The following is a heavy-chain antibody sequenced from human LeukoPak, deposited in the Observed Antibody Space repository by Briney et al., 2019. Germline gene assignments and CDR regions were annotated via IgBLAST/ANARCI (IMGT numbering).Heavy chain of an antibody. CDR3: AREMGTVTTPDY. J-gene: IGHJ4*02. CDR2: IKEDGSEI. V-gene: IGHV3-7*05. D-gene: IGHD4-17*01. CDR1: GFTFCSSW. Sequence: GGSLRLSCAASGFTFCSSWMSWVRQAPGEGRGWVANIKEDGSEIYYVGSVKGRFTISRDNAKNSLYLQMNSLRAEDTAVYYCAREMGTVTTPDYWGQGTLVTVSS.